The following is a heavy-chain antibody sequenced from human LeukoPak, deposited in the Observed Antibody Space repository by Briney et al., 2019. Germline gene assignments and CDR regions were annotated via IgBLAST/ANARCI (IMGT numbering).Heavy chain of an antibody. CDR1: GYTFTGYY. CDR3: ARDPDIVVVPAALTEGGY. D-gene: IGHD2-2*01. Sequence: ASVKVSCKASGYTFTGYYMHWVRQAPGQGLEWMGWINPNSGGTNYAQKFQGMVTMTRDTSISTAYMELSRLRSDDTAVYYCARDPDIVVVPAALTEGGYWGQGTLVTVSS. J-gene: IGHJ4*02. CDR2: INPNSGGT. V-gene: IGHV1-2*02.